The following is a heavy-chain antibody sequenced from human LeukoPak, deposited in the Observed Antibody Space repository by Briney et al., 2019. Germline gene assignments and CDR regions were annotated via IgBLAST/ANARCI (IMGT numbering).Heavy chain of an antibody. CDR2: IYSGGGT. J-gene: IGHJ4*02. CDR1: GFTVSSNY. CDR3: ARVIRGGVDY. V-gene: IGHV3-53*01. D-gene: IGHD3-10*01. Sequence: GGSLRLSCAASGFTVSSNYMSWVRQAPGKGLEWVSVIYSGGGTYYADSVRGRFTISRDKSKNTLELQMNSLRVEDTAVYYCARVIRGGVDYWGQGTLVTVSS.